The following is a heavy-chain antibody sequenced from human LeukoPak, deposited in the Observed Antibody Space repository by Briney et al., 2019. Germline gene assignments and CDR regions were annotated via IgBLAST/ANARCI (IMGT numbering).Heavy chain of an antibody. CDR1: GFTFSNYS. CDR3: AKVKVAVAGSALDY. CDR2: ISFDGSYR. Sequence: GGSLRLSCAASGFTFSNYSMHWVRQAPGKGLEWVALISFDGSYRRYADSVKGRFTISRDNSKNTLYLQMNSLRAEDTAVYYCAKVKVAVAGSALDYWGQGTLVTASS. J-gene: IGHJ4*02. D-gene: IGHD6-19*01. V-gene: IGHV3-30*07.